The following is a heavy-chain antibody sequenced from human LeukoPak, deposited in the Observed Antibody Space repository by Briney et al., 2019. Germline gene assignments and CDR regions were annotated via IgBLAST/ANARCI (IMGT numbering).Heavy chain of an antibody. Sequence: GGSLRLSCAASGFTVSSNYMSWVRQAPGKGLEWVSVIYSGGSTYYADSVKGRFTISRDNSKNTLYLQMNSLRAEDTAVYYCAKGQLLHGPIGYFDYWGQGTLVTVSS. CDR3: AKGQLLHGPIGYFDY. D-gene: IGHD2-2*01. V-gene: IGHV3-66*01. CDR2: IYSGGST. CDR1: GFTVSSNY. J-gene: IGHJ4*02.